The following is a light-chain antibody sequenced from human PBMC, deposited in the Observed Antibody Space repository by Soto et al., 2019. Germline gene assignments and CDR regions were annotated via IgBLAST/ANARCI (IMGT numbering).Light chain of an antibody. CDR1: QSVSSY. J-gene: IGKJ4*01. CDR2: DAS. Sequence: EIVLTQSPATLSLSPGERATLSCRASQSVSSYLAWYQQKPGQAPRLLIYDASNRATGIPARFSVSGSGTDFTVAISSLEPEDFAVYYCQQRSNSPPLTFGGGTKVEIK. V-gene: IGKV3-11*01. CDR3: QQRSNSPPLT.